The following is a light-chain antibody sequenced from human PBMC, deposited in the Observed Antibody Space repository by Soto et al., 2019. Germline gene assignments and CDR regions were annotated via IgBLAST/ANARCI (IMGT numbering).Light chain of an antibody. V-gene: IGLV2-11*01. CDR2: DVT. J-gene: IGLJ1*01. Sequence: QSVLTQPPSVSGSPGQSVTISCTGTSSDVGGYDYVSWYQQHPGKAPKLLIYDVTKRPSGVPDRFSGSKSGNTASLTISGLQAEDEAYFFCCSYGGSFPYVFGTGTKLTVL. CDR3: CSYGGSFPYV. CDR1: SSDVGGYDY.